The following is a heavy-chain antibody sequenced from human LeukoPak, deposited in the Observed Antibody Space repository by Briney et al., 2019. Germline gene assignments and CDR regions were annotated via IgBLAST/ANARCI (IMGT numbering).Heavy chain of an antibody. J-gene: IGHJ4*02. CDR1: GFTVSSNY. D-gene: IGHD3-3*01. V-gene: IGHV3-66*01. CDR3: ATSLEWLSLFDY. Sequence: PGGSLRLSCAASGFTVSSNYMTWVRQAPGKGLEWVSVVYGGDTTYYADSVKGRFTISRDNSKNTLYLQMNSLRAEDTAVYFCATSLEWLSLFDYWGQGTLVTVSS. CDR2: VYGGDTT.